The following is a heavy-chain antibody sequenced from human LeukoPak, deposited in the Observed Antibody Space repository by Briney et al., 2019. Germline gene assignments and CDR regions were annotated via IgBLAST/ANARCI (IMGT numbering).Heavy chain of an antibody. CDR2: INPSGGRT. J-gene: IGHJ5*02. D-gene: IGHD1-26*01. Sequence: ASVKVSRKASGFPFTSYYIHWVRQAPGQRLEWMGIINPSGGRTTYAQKFQGRVTMTRDTSTSTVYVELSSLRSEDTDTAVYYCAREGPGSGWFDPWGQGTLVTVSS. CDR1: GFPFTSYY. CDR3: AREGPGSGWFDP. V-gene: IGHV1-46*01.